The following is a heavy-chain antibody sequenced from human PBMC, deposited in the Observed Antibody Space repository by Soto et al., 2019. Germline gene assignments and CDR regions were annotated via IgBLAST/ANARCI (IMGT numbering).Heavy chain of an antibody. CDR1: GGSISSGGYY. D-gene: IGHD6-13*01. J-gene: IGHJ4*02. CDR2: IYYSGST. V-gene: IGHV4-31*03. CDR3: AEFKENSGITLDY. Sequence: SETLSLTCTVSGGSISSGGYYWSWIRQHPGKGLEWIGYIYYSGSTYYNPSLKSRVTISVDTSKNQFSLKLSSVTAADTALYYCAEFKENSGITLDYWGQGTLVTVSS.